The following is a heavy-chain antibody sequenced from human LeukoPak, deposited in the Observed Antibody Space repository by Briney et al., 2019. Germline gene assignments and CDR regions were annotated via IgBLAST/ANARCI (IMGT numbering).Heavy chain of an antibody. CDR3: AKALTMIVVIGSSRVFDY. Sequence: GGSLRLSCAASGFTFSSYAMSWVRQAPGKGLEWVSAISGSGGSTYYADSVKGRFTISRDNSKNTLYLQMNSLRAEDTAVYYCAKALTMIVVIGSSRVFDYWGQGTLVTVPS. CDR2: ISGSGGST. V-gene: IGHV3-23*01. CDR1: GFTFSSYA. J-gene: IGHJ4*02. D-gene: IGHD3-22*01.